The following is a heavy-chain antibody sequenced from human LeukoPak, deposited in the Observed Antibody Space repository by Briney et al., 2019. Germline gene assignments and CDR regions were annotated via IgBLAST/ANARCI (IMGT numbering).Heavy chain of an antibody. CDR2: IYYSGST. J-gene: IGHJ5*02. D-gene: IGHD3-10*01. Sequence: PSETLSLTRTVSGGSISSSSYYWGWIRQPPGKGLEWIGSIYYSGSTYYNPSLKSRVTISVDTSKNQCSLKLSSVTAADTAVYYCARHTWFGRGRWFDPWGQGTLVTVSS. CDR1: GGSISSSSYY. V-gene: IGHV4-39*01. CDR3: ARHTWFGRGRWFDP.